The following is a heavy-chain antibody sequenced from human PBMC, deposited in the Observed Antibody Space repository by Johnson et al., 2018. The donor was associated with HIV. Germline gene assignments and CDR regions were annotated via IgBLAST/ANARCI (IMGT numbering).Heavy chain of an antibody. CDR3: ASGLGGDSSSSGASDAFDI. D-gene: IGHD6-6*01. J-gene: IGHJ3*02. Sequence: VQLVESGGGLVQPGGSLRLSCAASGFTVSSNYMRWVRQAPGKGLEWVSVIYSGGSTYYADSVKGRFTISRDNSKNTLYLQMNSLRAEETAVYYCASGLGGDSSSSGASDAFDIWGQGTMVTVSS. CDR2: IYSGGST. CDR1: GFTVSSNY. V-gene: IGHV3-66*02.